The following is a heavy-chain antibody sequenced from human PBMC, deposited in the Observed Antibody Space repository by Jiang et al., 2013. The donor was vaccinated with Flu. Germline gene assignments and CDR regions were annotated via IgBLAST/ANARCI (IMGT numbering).Heavy chain of an antibody. J-gene: IGHJ4*02. V-gene: IGHV4-59*13. CDR1: GASISNYY. CDR2: MFYGGSS. Sequence: GSGLVKPSETLSLTCTFSGASISNYYWSWIRQPPGKPLEWIAYMFYGGSSNYNPFLKRRVTISQDTSRNQLYLKMSSVTAADSAMYYCVGGKYYYVSGAYHVTFDYWGQGTQVTVSS. CDR3: VGGKYYYVSGAYHVTFDY. D-gene: IGHD3-10*01.